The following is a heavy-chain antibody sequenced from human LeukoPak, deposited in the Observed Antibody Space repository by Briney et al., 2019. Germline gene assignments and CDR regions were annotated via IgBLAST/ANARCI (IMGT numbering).Heavy chain of an antibody. D-gene: IGHD3-10*01. CDR2: INAGNGNT. CDR3: ARRHYYGSGSYFPFDY. Sequence: ASVKVSCKASGYTFTSYAMHWVRQAPGQRLEWMGWINAGNGNTKYSQKFQGRVTITRDTSASTAYMELSSLRSEDTAVYYCARRHYYGSGSYFPFDYWGQGTLVTVSS. CDR1: GYTFTSYA. J-gene: IGHJ4*02. V-gene: IGHV1-3*01.